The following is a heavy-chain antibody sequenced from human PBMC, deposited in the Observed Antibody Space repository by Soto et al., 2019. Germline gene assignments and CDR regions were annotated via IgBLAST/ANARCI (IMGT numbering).Heavy chain of an antibody. D-gene: IGHD4-17*01. V-gene: IGHV1-69*04. Sequence: GASVKVSCKASGGTFSSYTISWVRQAPGQGLEWMGRIIPILGIANYAQKFQGRVTITADKSTSTAYMELSSLRSEDTAVYYCARDRSDGPGDYYYYMEVWGKGTTVTVSS. CDR3: ARDRSDGPGDYYYYMEV. CDR2: IIPILGIA. J-gene: IGHJ6*03. CDR1: GGTFSSYT.